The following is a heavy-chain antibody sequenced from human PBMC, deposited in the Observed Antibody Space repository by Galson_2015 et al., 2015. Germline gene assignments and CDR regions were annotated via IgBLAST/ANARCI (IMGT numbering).Heavy chain of an antibody. CDR1: GYTFTSYG. V-gene: IGHV1-18*01. D-gene: IGHD6-6*01. J-gene: IGHJ4*02. CDR2: ISAYNGNT. Sequence: SVKVCCKASGYTFTSYGISWVRQAPGQGLEWMGWISAYNGNTNYAQKLQGRVTMTTDTSTSTAYMELRSLRSDDTAVYYCARGQRRGQLVSYYFDYWGQGTLVTVSS. CDR3: ARGQRRGQLVSYYFDY.